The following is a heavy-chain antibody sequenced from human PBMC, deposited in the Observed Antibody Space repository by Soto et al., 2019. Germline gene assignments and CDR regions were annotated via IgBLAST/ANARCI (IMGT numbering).Heavy chain of an antibody. J-gene: IGHJ4*02. CDR1: GFTFSSYA. CDR2: ISYDGSNK. V-gene: IGHV3-30-3*01. D-gene: IGHD3-22*01. Sequence: PGGSLRLSCAASGFTFSSYAMHWVRQAPGKGLEWVAVISYDGSNKYYADSVKGRFTISRDNSKNTLYLQMNSLRAEDTAVYYCASLHYYDSSGYYYDLPYYFDYWGQGTLVTSPQ. CDR3: ASLHYYDSSGYYYDLPYYFDY.